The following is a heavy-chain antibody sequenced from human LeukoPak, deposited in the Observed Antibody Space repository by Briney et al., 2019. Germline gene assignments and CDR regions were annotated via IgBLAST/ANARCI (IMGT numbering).Heavy chain of an antibody. CDR3: ARESTAGYNSSWYGFRN. CDR2: INQDGSEK. CDR1: GFTFSGYW. D-gene: IGHD6-13*01. J-gene: IGHJ1*01. Sequence: GGSLRLSCAAYGFTFSGYWMSWVRQAPGKGLEWVANINQDGSEKYYVDSVKGRFTISRDNAKNSLFLQMGSLRVEDTAVYYCARESTAGYNSSWYGFRNWGQGTLVSVSS. V-gene: IGHV3-7*01.